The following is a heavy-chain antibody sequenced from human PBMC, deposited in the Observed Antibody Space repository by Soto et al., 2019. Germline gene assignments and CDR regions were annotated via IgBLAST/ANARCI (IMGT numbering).Heavy chain of an antibody. CDR3: ASGGAGSGPFTWELPDH. J-gene: IGHJ4*02. V-gene: IGHV1-8*03. CDR1: GYTFTSYG. Sequence: ASVKVSCKASGYTFTSYGISWVRQAPGQGLEWMGWITPFSGDVHYAQKFQDRVTITRDRSINTAYMQMSSLRSEDTAMYFCASGGAGSGPFTWELPDHWGQGTLVTVSS. D-gene: IGHD1-26*01. CDR2: ITPFSGDV.